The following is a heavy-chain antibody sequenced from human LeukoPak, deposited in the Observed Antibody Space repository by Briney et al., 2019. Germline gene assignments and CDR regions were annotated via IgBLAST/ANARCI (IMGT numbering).Heavy chain of an antibody. J-gene: IGHJ6*03. Sequence: PGRSLRLSCAASGFTFSSYGMHWVRQAPGKGLEWVAVIWYDGSNKYYADSVKGRFTISRDNSKNTLYLQMNSLRAEDTAVYYCAGDTIAVAGLFYMDVWGKGATVTVSS. CDR3: AGDTIAVAGLFYMDV. D-gene: IGHD6-19*01. CDR2: IWYDGSNK. V-gene: IGHV3-33*01. CDR1: GFTFSSYG.